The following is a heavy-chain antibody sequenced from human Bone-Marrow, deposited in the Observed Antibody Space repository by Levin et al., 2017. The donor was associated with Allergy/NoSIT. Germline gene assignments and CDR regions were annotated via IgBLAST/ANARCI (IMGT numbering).Heavy chain of an antibody. D-gene: IGHD3-3*01. J-gene: IGHJ6*02. V-gene: IGHV5-51*01. CDR2: IYPGDSDT. CDR1: GYSFTSYW. CDR3: ARGVVIRHYYYYGMDV. Sequence: GESLKISCKGSGYSFTSYWIGWVRQMPGKGLEWMGIIYPGDSDTRYSPSFQGQVTISADKSISTAYLQWSSLKASDTAMYYCARGVVIRHYYYYGMDVWGQGTTVTVSS.